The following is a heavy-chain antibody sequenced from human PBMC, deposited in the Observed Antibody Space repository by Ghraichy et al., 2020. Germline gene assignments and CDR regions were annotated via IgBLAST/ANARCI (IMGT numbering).Heavy chain of an antibody. CDR1: GYTFTSYG. CDR3: ASLDFWSGYYSFDY. Sequence: ASVKVSCKASGYTFTSYGISWVRQAPGQGLEWMGWISAYNGNTNYAQKLQGRVTMTTDTSTSTAYMELRSLRSDDTAVYYCASLDFWSGYYSFDYWGQGTLVTVSS. J-gene: IGHJ4*02. D-gene: IGHD3-3*01. V-gene: IGHV1-18*04. CDR2: ISAYNGNT.